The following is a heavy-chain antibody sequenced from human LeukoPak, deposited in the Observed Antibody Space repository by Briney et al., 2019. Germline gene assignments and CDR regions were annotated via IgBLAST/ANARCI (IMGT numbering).Heavy chain of an antibody. CDR1: GGSISSGSYY. CDR2: IYTSGST. CDR3: ARVPSGWYNFDY. Sequence: TLSLTCTVSGGSISSGSYYWSWIRQPAGKGLEWIGRIYTSGSTNYNPSLKSRVTISVDTSKNQFSLKLSSVTAADTAVYYCARVPSGWYNFDYWGQGTLVTVSS. V-gene: IGHV4-61*02. J-gene: IGHJ4*02. D-gene: IGHD6-19*01.